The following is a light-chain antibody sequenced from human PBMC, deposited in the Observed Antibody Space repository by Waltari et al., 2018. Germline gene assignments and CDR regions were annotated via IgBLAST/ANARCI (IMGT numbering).Light chain of an antibody. CDR2: WAS. V-gene: IGKV4-1*01. Sequence: DIVMTQSPDSLAVSLGERATINCKSRQSVLYSPDNRNYLAWYQQKPGQPPNLLIYWASTRESGVPDRFSGSGSGTDFTLTISSLQAEDVAVYYCQQYYITPLSFGGGTKVEIK. CDR3: QQYYITPLS. J-gene: IGKJ4*01. CDR1: QSVLYSPDNRNY.